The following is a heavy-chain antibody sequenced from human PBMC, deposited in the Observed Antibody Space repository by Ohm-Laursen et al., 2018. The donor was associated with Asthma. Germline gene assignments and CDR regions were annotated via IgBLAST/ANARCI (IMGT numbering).Heavy chain of an antibody. Sequence: SLRLSCTASGFTFSSYAMHWVRQAPGKGLEWVAVISYDGSNKYYADSVKGRFTISRDNSKNTLYLQMNSLRAEDTAVYYCARDGGVVTTYYYGMDVWGQGTTVTVSS. V-gene: IGHV3-30-3*01. J-gene: IGHJ6*02. CDR2: ISYDGSNK. D-gene: IGHD4-17*01. CDR3: ARDGGVVTTYYYGMDV. CDR1: GFTFSSYA.